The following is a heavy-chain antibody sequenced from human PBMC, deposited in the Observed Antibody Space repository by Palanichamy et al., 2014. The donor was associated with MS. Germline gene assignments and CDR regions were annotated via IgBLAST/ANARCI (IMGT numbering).Heavy chain of an antibody. D-gene: IGHD6-19*01. V-gene: IGHV1-46*01. CDR1: GYTFTNYY. CDR3: ARPPAMYSSGWDYFAY. J-gene: IGHJ4*02. CDR2: INPTGGRA. Sequence: QVQLVQSGAEVTTPGASVKVSCKASGYTFTNYYIHWVRQAPGQGPQWLGSINPTGGRASYPQKFQGRVATTSNTSTSTAYLELSSLRSEDAAVYYCARPPAMYSSGWDYFAYWGQGTLVSVSS.